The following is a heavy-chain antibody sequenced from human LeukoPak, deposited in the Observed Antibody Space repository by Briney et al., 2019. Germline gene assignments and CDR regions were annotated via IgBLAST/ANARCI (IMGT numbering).Heavy chain of an antibody. J-gene: IGHJ4*02. CDR3: ARAPDYDILTGYTFDY. V-gene: IGHV5-51*01. CDR2: IYPGDSDT. Sequence: GESLKISCKGSGYSFTSYWIAWVRQMPGKGLEWMGIIYPGDSDTRYSPSLQGQVTISADKSISTAYLQWSSLKASDTAMYYCARAPDYDILTGYTFDYWGQGTLVTVSS. CDR1: GYSFTSYW. D-gene: IGHD3-9*01.